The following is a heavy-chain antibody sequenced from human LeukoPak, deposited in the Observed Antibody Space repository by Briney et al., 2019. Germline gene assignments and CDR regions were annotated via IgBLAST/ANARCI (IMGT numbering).Heavy chain of an antibody. V-gene: IGHV1-69*13. CDR3: ARDRRPGSWYASFDY. J-gene: IGHJ4*02. CDR2: IIPIFGTA. CDR1: GGTFSSYA. Sequence: SVKVSCKASGGTFSSYAISWVRQAPGQGLEWMGGIIPIFGTANYAQKFQGRVTITADESTSTAYMELSSLRSEDTAVYYCARDRRPGSWYASFDYWGQGTLVTVSS. D-gene: IGHD6-13*01.